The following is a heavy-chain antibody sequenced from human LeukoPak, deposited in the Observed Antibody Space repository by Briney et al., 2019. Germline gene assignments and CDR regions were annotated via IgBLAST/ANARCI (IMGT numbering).Heavy chain of an antibody. Sequence: ASVKVSFKSSGYTFTGYYMHWLRQAPGQGIEWMGWINPNSGGTNYAQKVQGRVTITRDTYISTAYMELSRLRSDDTAVYYCARDTVGLPYPHWGQGTLVTVSS. CDR2: INPNSGGT. CDR1: GYTFTGYY. CDR3: ARDTVGLPYPH. D-gene: IGHD4-23*01. J-gene: IGHJ4*02. V-gene: IGHV1-2*02.